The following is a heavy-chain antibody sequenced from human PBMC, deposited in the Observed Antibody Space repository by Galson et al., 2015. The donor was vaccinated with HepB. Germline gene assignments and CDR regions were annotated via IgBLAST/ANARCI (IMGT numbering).Heavy chain of an antibody. CDR1: GFTFSSYS. Sequence: SLRLSCAASGFTFSSYSMSWIRQAPGKGLEWVSYISSSGSTIYYADSVKGRFTISRDNAKNSLYLQMNSLRAEDTAVYYCARAPYYDFWSGYYYYFDYWGQGTLVTVSS. V-gene: IGHV3-11*01. CDR3: ARAPYYDFWSGYYYYFDY. CDR2: ISSSGSTI. D-gene: IGHD3-3*01. J-gene: IGHJ4*02.